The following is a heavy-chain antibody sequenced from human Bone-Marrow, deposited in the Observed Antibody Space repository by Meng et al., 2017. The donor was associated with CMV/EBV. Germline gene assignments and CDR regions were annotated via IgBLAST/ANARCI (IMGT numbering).Heavy chain of an antibody. V-gene: IGHV3-7*01. CDR1: GFTFSSYW. Sequence: GGSLRLSCAASGFTFSSYWMSWVRQAPVKGLEWVANIKQDGSEKYYVDSVKGRFTISRDNAKNSLYLQMNSLRAEDTAVYYCAREGYCSGNTCYTRGTFDYWGQGTLVTVSS. CDR2: IKQDGSEK. J-gene: IGHJ4*02. D-gene: IGHD2-2*02. CDR3: AREGYCSGNTCYTRGTFDY.